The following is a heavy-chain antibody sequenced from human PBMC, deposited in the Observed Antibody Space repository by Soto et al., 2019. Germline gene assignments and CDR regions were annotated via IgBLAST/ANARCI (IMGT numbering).Heavy chain of an antibody. Sequence: PGGSLRLSCGPSGFIFRNYWMSWVRQFPGKGLDWVAHIKEDGSDKYYGDSVKGRFIISRDNAKNSLFLQMNSLRAEDTAVYYCATTLTTSAEYFQYWGQGTLVTVSS. J-gene: IGHJ1*01. V-gene: IGHV3-7*01. CDR3: ATTLTTSAEYFQY. D-gene: IGHD3-16*01. CDR1: GFIFRNYW. CDR2: IKEDGSDK.